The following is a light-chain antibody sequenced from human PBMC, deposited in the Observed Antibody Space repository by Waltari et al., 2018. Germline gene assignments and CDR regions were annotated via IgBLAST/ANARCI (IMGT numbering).Light chain of an antibody. CDR3: CSYAGSYTYI. V-gene: IGLV2-11*01. Sequence: QAALTQPRSVSGSPGQSVTISCTGTSSDIGGYNYVSWYQQHPGTAPKLMIYEVSKRPSGVSDRFSGSKAGNTASLTISVLQAEDEADYYCCSYAGSYTYIFGAVTRLTVL. CDR2: EVS. J-gene: IGLJ1*01. CDR1: SSDIGGYNY.